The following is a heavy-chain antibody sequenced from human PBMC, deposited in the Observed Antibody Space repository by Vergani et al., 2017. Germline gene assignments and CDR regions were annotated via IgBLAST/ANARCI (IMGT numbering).Heavy chain of an antibody. CDR2: ISYDGSNK. CDR1: GFTFSSYA. V-gene: IGHV3-30-3*01. CDR3: ARGQDYGGNSGGWFDP. J-gene: IGHJ5*02. Sequence: VQLVESGGGVVQPGRSLRLSCAASGFTFSSYAMHWVRQAPGKGLEWVAVISYDGSNKYYADSVKGRFTISRDNSKNTLYLQMNSLRAEDTAVYYCARGQDYGGNSGGWFDPWGQGTLVTVSS. D-gene: IGHD4-23*01.